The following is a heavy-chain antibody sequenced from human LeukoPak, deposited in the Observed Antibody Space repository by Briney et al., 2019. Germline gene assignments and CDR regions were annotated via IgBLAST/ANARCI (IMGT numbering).Heavy chain of an antibody. Sequence: ASVKVSCKASGYTFTSYGISWVRQAPGQGLEWMGWISAYNGNANYAQKLQGRVTMTTDTSTSTAYMELRSLRSDDTAVYYCARSFVPYDSNFWYGFDPWGQGTLVTVSS. D-gene: IGHD6-13*01. CDR3: ARSFVPYDSNFWYGFDP. CDR1: GYTFTSYG. CDR2: ISAYNGNA. J-gene: IGHJ5*02. V-gene: IGHV1-18*01.